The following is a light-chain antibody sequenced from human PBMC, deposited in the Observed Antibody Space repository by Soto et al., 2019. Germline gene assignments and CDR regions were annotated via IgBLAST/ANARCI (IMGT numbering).Light chain of an antibody. CDR1: QSVSSN. CDR3: HQYDDGPYT. V-gene: IGKV3-15*01. CDR2: GAS. J-gene: IGKJ2*01. Sequence: EIVMTQSPATLSVSPGERATLSCRASQSVSSNVACYQQIPGQTPRLLIYGASTRATGIPVRFSGSGSGTEFTLTISSLQSEDFAVYYCHQYDDGPYTFGQGTKVDNK.